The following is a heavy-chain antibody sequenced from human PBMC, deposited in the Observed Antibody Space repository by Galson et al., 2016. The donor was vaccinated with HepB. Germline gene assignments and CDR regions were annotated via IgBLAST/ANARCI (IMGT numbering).Heavy chain of an antibody. CDR3: ASKIIRYDFWSLD. D-gene: IGHD3-3*01. CDR2: ASYDGSNK. V-gene: IGHV3-30-3*01. J-gene: IGHJ4*02. CDR1: GFTFSSYG. Sequence: SLRLSCAASGFTFSSYGMHWVRQAPGKGLEWVAVASYDGSNKYYPDSVKDRFTVSRDNSKNTLYLQMNSLRTEDTAVYYCASKIIRYDFWSLDWGQGTLVTVSS.